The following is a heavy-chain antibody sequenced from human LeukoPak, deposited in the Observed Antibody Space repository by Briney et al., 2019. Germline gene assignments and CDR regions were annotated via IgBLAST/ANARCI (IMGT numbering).Heavy chain of an antibody. CDR2: INHSGST. Sequence: PSETLSLTCAVYGGSFSGYYWSWIRQPPGKGLEWIGEINHSGSTNYNPSLKSRVTISVDTSKNQFSLKLSSVTAADTAVYYCARTHPKYIPLYYCDYWGQGTLVTVSS. CDR1: GGSFSGYY. V-gene: IGHV4-34*01. J-gene: IGHJ4*02. CDR3: ARTHPKYIPLYYCDY. D-gene: IGHD2-2*02.